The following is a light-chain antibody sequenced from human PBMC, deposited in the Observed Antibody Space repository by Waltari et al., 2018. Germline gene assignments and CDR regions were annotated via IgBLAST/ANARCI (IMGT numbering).Light chain of an antibody. J-gene: IGKJ5*01. V-gene: IGKV1-33*01. CDR1: QDISNY. CDR2: DAS. Sequence: DIQMTQSPPSLAAAAGDRVTITCQASQDISNYLNWYQQKPGKAPKLLIYDASNLETGVPSMFSGSGSGTDFTFTISSLQPKDIATYYCQQYDNVPITFGQGTRLEIK. CDR3: QQYDNVPIT.